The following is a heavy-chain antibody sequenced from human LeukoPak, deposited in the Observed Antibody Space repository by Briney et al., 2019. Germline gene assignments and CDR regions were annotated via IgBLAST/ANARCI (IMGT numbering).Heavy chain of an antibody. V-gene: IGHV3-7*01. CDR3: ASWGGYDSGSDCCYYGMDG. Sequence: GGSLRLSCVASGFTFRRYWMSWVHQAPGQGLEWVANIKQDGSGEYYVQSVKGRFTISIDKAKNSLYLKMNSLRAEETAVYYCASWGGYDSGSDCCYYGMDGWGPGTTVTVSS. CDR2: IKQDGSGE. CDR1: GFTFRRYW. J-gene: IGHJ6*02. D-gene: IGHD3-10*01.